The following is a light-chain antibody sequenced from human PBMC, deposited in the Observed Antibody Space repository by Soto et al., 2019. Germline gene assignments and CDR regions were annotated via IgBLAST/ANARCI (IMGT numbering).Light chain of an antibody. Sequence: DIQMTQSPSTLSASVGDRVTITCRASQSVSTWLAWYQQKPGKAPNLLIYKASSLESGVPSRFSGSGSGTEFTLTISSLQPDDFATYYCQQYNRYSMFGQGTKVDIK. CDR2: KAS. J-gene: IGKJ1*01. V-gene: IGKV1-5*03. CDR3: QQYNRYSM. CDR1: QSVSTW.